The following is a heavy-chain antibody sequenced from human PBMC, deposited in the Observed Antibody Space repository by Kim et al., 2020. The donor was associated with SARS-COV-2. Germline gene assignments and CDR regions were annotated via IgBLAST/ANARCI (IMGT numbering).Heavy chain of an antibody. Sequence: GGSLRLSCAASGFAFSSFALSWVRQAPGKGLEWVSAIGGSAGSTSYADSVKGRFTISRDNSKNTLYLQMNSLRADDTAVYYCAKNYYGSGSSDHWGQGTLVTVSS. CDR3: AKNYYGSGSSDH. CDR2: IGGSAGST. J-gene: IGHJ4*02. D-gene: IGHD3-10*01. CDR1: GFAFSSFA. V-gene: IGHV3-23*01.